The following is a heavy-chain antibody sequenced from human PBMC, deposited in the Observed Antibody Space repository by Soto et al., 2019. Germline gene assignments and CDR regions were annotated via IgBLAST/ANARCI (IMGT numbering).Heavy chain of an antibody. D-gene: IGHD2-2*01. CDR2: ISTSGGST. V-gene: IGHV3-23*01. CDR3: ARTTEAAASTFDH. CDR1: GFTFSSHA. Sequence: EVQLLESGGDLVQPGGSLRLSCVVSGFTFSSHAMSWVRQAPGKGLEWVSGISTSGGSTHHADAVKGRFTISRDNPKNTLYLQMNSLRGEDTAVYYCARTTEAAASTFDHWGQGTLVTVSS. J-gene: IGHJ4*02.